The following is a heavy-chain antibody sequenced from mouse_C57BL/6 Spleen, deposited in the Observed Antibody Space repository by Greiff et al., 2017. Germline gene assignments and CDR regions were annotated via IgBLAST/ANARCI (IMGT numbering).Heavy chain of an antibody. D-gene: IGHD1-1*01. CDR3: ARRYGSSYLTYAMDY. J-gene: IGHJ4*01. V-gene: IGHV1-82*01. CDR2: IYPGDGGT. CDR1: GYAFSSSW. Sequence: VQLQQSGPELVKPGASVKISCKASGYAFSSSWMNWVKQRPGKGLEWIGRIYPGDGGTNYNGKFKGKATLTADKSSSTAYMQLSSLTSEDTAVYFCARRYGSSYLTYAMDYWGQGTSVTVSS.